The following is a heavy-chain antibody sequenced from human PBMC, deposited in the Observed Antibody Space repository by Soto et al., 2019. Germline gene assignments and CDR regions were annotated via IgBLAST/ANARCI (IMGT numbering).Heavy chain of an antibody. Sequence: GSMRLSCASSGLTVNSHYMGMFPQAPEKGLEWGSVIYSCGSTYYADSVKGRCTISRDTSKNTLYLQMNSLRAEDTAIYYCARDSNSSGTMYDYWGQGTLVTGSS. CDR3: ARDSNSSGTMYDY. CDR2: IYSCGST. V-gene: IGHV3-53*01. J-gene: IGHJ4*02. D-gene: IGHD6-13*01. CDR1: GLTVNSHY.